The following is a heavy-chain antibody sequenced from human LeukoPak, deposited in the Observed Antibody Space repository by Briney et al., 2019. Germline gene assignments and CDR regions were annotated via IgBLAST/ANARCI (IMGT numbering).Heavy chain of an antibody. V-gene: IGHV4-34*01. CDR3: ARYSGSYEGDAFDI. D-gene: IGHD1-26*01. CDR1: GGSFRGYY. Sequence: PSETLSLTCAVYGGSFRGYYWSWIRQPPGKGLEWIGEINHSGSTNYNPSLKSRVTISVDTSKNQFSLKLSSVTAADTAVYYCARYSGSYEGDAFDIWGQGTMVIVSS. J-gene: IGHJ3*02. CDR2: INHSGST.